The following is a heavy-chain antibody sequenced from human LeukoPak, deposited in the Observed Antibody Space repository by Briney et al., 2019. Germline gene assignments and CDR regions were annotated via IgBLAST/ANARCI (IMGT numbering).Heavy chain of an antibody. V-gene: IGHV3-48*01. D-gene: IGHD1-26*01. Sequence: SYINSSSSTIYYADSVKGRFTISRDNAKNSLYMQMNSLRAEDTAVYYCARDKGRIVGATDYWGQGTLVTVSS. CDR2: INSSSSTI. CDR3: ARDKGRIVGATDY. J-gene: IGHJ4*02.